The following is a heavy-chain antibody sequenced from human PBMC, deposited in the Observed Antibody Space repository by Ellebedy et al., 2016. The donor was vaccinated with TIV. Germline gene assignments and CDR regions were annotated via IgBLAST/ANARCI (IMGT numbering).Heavy chain of an antibody. Sequence: GESLKISCAASGFTFSNYAMAWVRQAPGKGLEWVSAIGSRSEYTFYADSVKGRFTFSRDNYKNTLYLQMNRLRAEDTAVYYCAKEVTYSNYYYYYGMDVWGQGTTVTVSS. V-gene: IGHV3-23*01. J-gene: IGHJ6*02. D-gene: IGHD4-11*01. CDR2: IGSRSEYT. CDR3: AKEVTYSNYYYYYGMDV. CDR1: GFTFSNYA.